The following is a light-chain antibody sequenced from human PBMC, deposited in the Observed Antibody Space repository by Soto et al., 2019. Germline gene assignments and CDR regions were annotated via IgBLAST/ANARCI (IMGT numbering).Light chain of an antibody. CDR2: SNA. J-gene: IGLJ3*02. V-gene: IGLV1-44*01. CDR1: GSNIGENA. Sequence: QSVLPQPPSASGTPGQTVTISCSGSGSNIGENAVNWYQHLPGTAPQLLIYSNALRPSGVPHRFSGSKSGTAGSLAISGLQSEDEAHYYCAAWDDRLKAMLFGGGTKLTVL. CDR3: AAWDDRLKAML.